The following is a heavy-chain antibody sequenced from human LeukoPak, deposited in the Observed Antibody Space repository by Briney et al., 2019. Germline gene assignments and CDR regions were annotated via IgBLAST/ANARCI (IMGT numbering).Heavy chain of an antibody. CDR1: GFTFSSYS. CDR3: ARAPFGGVTFDP. V-gene: IGHV3-21*01. Sequence: GGSLRLSCAASGFTFSSYSMNWVRQAPGKGLEWVSSISSSSSYIYYADSVKGRFTISRDNAKNSLYLQMNSLRAEDTAVYYCARAPFGGVTFDPWGQGTLVTVSS. J-gene: IGHJ5*02. D-gene: IGHD2-8*02. CDR2: ISSSSSYI.